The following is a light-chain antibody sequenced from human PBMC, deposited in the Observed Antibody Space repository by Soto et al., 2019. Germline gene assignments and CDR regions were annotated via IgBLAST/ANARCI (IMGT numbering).Light chain of an antibody. CDR2: DVS. CDR1: SSDVGGYNY. J-gene: IGLJ2*01. Sequence: QSALTQPASVSGSPGQSITISCTGTSSDVGGYNYVSWYQQHPGKAPKLMIYDVSNRPSGVSNRFSGSNSGNTASLTISGLQAEDEADYYCSSYTSSSPVVFCGGPKLTVL. CDR3: SSYTSSSPVV. V-gene: IGLV2-14*01.